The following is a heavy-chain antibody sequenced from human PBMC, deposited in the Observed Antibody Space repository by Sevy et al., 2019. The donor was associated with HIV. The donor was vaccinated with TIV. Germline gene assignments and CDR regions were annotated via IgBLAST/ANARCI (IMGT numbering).Heavy chain of an antibody. CDR2: IIPIFGTA. J-gene: IGHJ4*02. CDR3: ARDLREYILPGVLEY. CDR1: GGTFSSYG. D-gene: IGHD6-6*01. V-gene: IGHV1-69*06. Sequence: ASVKVSCKASGGTFSSYGINWVRQAPGQGLEWMGGIIPIFGTANYAQKFQGRVTITADKSTSTAYMELSSLRSEDTAVYYCARDLREYILPGVLEYWGQGTLVTVSS.